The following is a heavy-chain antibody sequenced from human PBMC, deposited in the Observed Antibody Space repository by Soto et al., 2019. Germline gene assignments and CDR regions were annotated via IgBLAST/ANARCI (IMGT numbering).Heavy chain of an antibody. CDR2: IYYSGST. CDR3: ARHPYSGYDLRSLDNYYYYYMDV. D-gene: IGHD5-12*01. J-gene: IGHJ6*03. V-gene: IGHV4-39*01. Sequence: SQTLSLTCTVSGGSISSSSYYWGWIRQPPGKGLEWIGSIYYSGSTYYNPSLKSRVTISVDTSKNQFSLKLSSVTAADTAVYYCARHPYSGYDLRSLDNYYYYYMDVWGKGTTVTVSS. CDR1: GGSISSSSYY.